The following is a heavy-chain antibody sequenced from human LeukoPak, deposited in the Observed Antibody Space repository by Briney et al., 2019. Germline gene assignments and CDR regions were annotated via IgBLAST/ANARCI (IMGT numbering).Heavy chain of an antibody. CDR2: IYYTGST. CDR3: ARSHWGPYGSRIANWFDP. CDR1: GGSISSTSHY. D-gene: IGHD6-13*01. J-gene: IGHJ5*02. Sequence: SETLSLTCTVSGGSISSTSHYWGWIRRPPGKGLEWIGSIYYTGSTYYNPSLESRVCMSVGTSKNQFSLKLSSVTAADTAVYYCARSHWGPYGSRIANWFDPWGQGTLVTVSS. V-gene: IGHV4-39*07.